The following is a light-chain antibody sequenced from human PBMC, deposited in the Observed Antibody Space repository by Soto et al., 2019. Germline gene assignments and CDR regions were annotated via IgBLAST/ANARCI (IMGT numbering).Light chain of an antibody. Sequence: DIQLTQSPSVLSASVGDTVTITCRASQALSNYLAWYQQKPGKAPYLLIYSASTMQSGVPSRFSGSGSETDFTLTISRLQPEDFATYYCQQLNSSPVTFGGGTKVDIK. J-gene: IGKJ4*01. CDR2: SAS. V-gene: IGKV1-9*01. CDR3: QQLNSSPVT. CDR1: QALSNY.